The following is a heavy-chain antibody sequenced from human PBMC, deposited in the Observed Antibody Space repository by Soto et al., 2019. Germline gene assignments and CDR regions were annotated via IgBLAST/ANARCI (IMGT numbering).Heavy chain of an antibody. CDR2: IFNNGST. D-gene: IGHD4-4*01. CDR3: ARHGRAAVTQ. J-gene: IGHJ4*02. V-gene: IGHV4-39*01. CDR1: GSSIRNSYYF. Sequence: QLQLQESGPGLVKSSETLSLTCTVSGSSIRNSYYFWGWIRQPPGKGLEWIGSIFNNGSTHHTPSLKSRVTISVDTSKNQFSLKLSSVTAADPAVYYCARHGRAAVTQWGRGTLVTVSS.